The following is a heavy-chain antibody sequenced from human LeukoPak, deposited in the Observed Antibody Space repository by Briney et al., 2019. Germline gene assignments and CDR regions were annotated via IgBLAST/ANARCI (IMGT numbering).Heavy chain of an antibody. Sequence: ASVKVSCKASGYTFTSYGISWVRQAPGQGLEWMGWISAYNGNTNYAQKLQGRVTMTTDTSTSTAYMELRSLRSDDTAVYYCAREIARFSLYYYYYMDVWGKGTTVTVSS. CDR3: AREIARFSLYYYYYMDV. V-gene: IGHV1-18*01. J-gene: IGHJ6*03. D-gene: IGHD3-3*01. CDR2: ISAYNGNT. CDR1: GYTFTSYG.